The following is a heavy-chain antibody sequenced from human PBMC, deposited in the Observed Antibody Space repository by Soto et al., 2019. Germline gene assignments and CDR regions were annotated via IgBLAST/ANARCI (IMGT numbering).Heavy chain of an antibody. Sequence: GGSLRLSCAASGFTFSSYAMSWVRQAPGKGLEWVSAISGSGGSTYYAESVKGRFTISRDNSKNTLYLQMNSLRAEDTAVYYCAKDRYGSGAIWYYWGQGTLVTVSS. CDR1: GFTFSSYA. D-gene: IGHD3-10*01. J-gene: IGHJ4*02. CDR2: ISGSGGST. CDR3: AKDRYGSGAIWYY. V-gene: IGHV3-23*01.